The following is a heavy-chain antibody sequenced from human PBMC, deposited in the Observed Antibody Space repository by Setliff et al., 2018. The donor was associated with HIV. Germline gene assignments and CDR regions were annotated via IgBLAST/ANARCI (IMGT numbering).Heavy chain of an antibody. CDR2: ISYSGSAI. CDR3: TRMIPPRSNRFSSGWFDY. D-gene: IGHD6-19*01. CDR1: GFTFINYE. J-gene: IGHJ4*02. Sequence: PGGSLRLSCTASGFTFINYEMNWVRQAPGKGLEWVAYISYSGSAIHYADSVKGRFTISRDNAKNSLYLQMNSLRAEDTAVYYCTRMIPPRSNRFSSGWFDYWGQGTVVTVS. V-gene: IGHV3-48*03.